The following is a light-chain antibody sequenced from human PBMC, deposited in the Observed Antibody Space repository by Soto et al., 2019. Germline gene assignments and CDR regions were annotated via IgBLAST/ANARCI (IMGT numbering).Light chain of an antibody. CDR1: QNTNTW. Sequence: DIQMTQSPSTLSASLGDRVTITCRASQNTNTWLAWYQQKPGKAPKLLIYKASNLESGVPSRFSGSGSGTEFTLTISSLQPDDFATYHCQQYNSYLYTFGQGTKLEIK. V-gene: IGKV1-5*03. J-gene: IGKJ2*01. CDR3: QQYNSYLYT. CDR2: KAS.